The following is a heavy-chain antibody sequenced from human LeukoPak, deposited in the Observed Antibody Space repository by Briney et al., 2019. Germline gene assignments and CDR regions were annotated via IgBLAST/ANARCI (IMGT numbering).Heavy chain of an antibody. Sequence: SETLSLTCTVSGGSISSSSYYWGWIRQPPGKGLEWIGSIYYSGSTYYNPSLKSRVTISVDTSKNQFSLKLSSVTAADTAVYYCARDGERWLQPLDYWGQGTLVTVSS. D-gene: IGHD5-24*01. CDR1: GGSISSSSYY. CDR2: IYYSGST. J-gene: IGHJ4*02. V-gene: IGHV4-39*07. CDR3: ARDGERWLQPLDY.